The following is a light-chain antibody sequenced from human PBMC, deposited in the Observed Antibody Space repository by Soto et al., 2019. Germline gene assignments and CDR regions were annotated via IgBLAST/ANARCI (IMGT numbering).Light chain of an antibody. CDR3: SSYAGLATYVL. CDR1: NNDVGSYDL. V-gene: IGLV2-23*02. Sequence: LTHPAPVSESPGQSITISCTGTNNDVGSYDLVSWYRQSPGEAPKLIIYDVTKRPSGVSDRFSASKSGNTASLTISWLQPADEADYYCSSYAGLATYVLFGGGTKVTVL. J-gene: IGLJ2*01. CDR2: DVT.